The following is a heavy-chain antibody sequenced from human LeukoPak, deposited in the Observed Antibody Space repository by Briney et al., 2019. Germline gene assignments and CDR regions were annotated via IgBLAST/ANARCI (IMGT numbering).Heavy chain of an antibody. CDR3: AKHPSVMVSHTMDV. D-gene: IGHD5-18*01. J-gene: IGHJ6*02. V-gene: IGHV3-23*01. CDR1: GFTFSSYA. CDR2: ISGSGGST. Sequence: GGSLRLSCAASGFTFSSYAMSWVRQAPGKGLEWFSAISGSGGSTYYADSVKGRFTISRDNSKNTLYLQMNSLRAEGTAVYYCAKHPSVMVSHTMDVWGQGTTVTVSS.